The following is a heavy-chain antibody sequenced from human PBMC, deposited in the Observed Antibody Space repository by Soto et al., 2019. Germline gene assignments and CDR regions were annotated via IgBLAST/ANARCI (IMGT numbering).Heavy chain of an antibody. CDR2: ISAYNGNT. CDR3: ARKGNTAGGYHYYYYYGMDV. V-gene: IGHV1-18*01. D-gene: IGHD5-18*01. Sequence: GASVKVCCKASGDPFTSYGISWVRQAPGQGLEWMGWISAYNGNTNYAQKLQGRVTMTTDTSTSKAYMQQRSLRSDDTAVYYCARKGNTAGGYHYYYYYGMDVRGQGTTVTVSS. J-gene: IGHJ6*02. CDR1: GDPFTSYG.